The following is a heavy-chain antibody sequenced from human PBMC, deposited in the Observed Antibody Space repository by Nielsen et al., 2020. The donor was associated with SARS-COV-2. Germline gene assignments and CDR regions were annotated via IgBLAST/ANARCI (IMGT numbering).Heavy chain of an antibody. J-gene: IGHJ6*02. CDR1: GFSFMTYN. V-gene: IGHV3-30*04. Sequence: GESLKISCTASGFSFMTYNMHWVRQAPGKALEWVAAILHYGGNVYHADSVKGRFTISRDNSRNTLYLQMNTLRPEDTAVYSCARDAYGDLIYGMDVWGRGTTVTVSS. CDR3: ARDAYGDLIYGMDV. CDR2: ILHYGGNV. D-gene: IGHD4-17*01.